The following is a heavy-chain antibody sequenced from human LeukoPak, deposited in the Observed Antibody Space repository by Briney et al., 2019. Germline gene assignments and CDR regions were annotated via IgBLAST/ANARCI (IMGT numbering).Heavy chain of an antibody. J-gene: IGHJ5*02. Sequence: ASVKVSCKASGYTFTSYGISWVRQAPGQGLEWMGWISAYNGNTNYAQKLQGRVTMTTDTSTSTAYMELRSLRSDDTAVYYCARELKMGYSSLYWFDPWGQGTLVTVSS. D-gene: IGHD6-13*01. CDR1: GYTFTSYG. V-gene: IGHV1-18*01. CDR2: ISAYNGNT. CDR3: ARELKMGYSSLYWFDP.